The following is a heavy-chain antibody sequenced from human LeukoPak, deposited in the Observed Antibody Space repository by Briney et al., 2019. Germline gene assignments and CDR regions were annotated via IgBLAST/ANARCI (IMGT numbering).Heavy chain of an antibody. V-gene: IGHV3-48*01. CDR1: GFTFSSYG. CDR2: ISSSGSTI. CDR3: ASYGDYEGY. Sequence: GGSLRLSCAASGFTFSSYGMHWVHQAPGKGLEWVSYISSSGSTIYYADSVKGRFTISRDNAKSSLYLQMNSLRAEDTAVYYCASYGDYEGYWGQGTLVTVSS. J-gene: IGHJ4*02. D-gene: IGHD4-17*01.